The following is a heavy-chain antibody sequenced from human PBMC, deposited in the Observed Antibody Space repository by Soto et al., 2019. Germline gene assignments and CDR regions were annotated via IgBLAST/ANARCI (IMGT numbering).Heavy chain of an antibody. CDR2: ISAYKGNT. CDR3: ARVDYDANLDY. J-gene: IGHJ4*02. V-gene: IGHV1-18*01. D-gene: IGHD3-22*01. Sequence: VQLVQSGAEVKKPGASVKVSCKASGYTFPTYGISGVRQAPGQGLEWMGWISAYKGNTNNAQKLQGRVTMTTDTSTSTAYMELRSLRSDDTAVYYCARVDYDANLDYWGQGTLVTVSS. CDR1: GYTFPTYG.